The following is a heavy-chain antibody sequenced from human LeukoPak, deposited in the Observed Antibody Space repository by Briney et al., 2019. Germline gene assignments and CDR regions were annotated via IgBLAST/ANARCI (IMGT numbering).Heavy chain of an antibody. J-gene: IGHJ6*04. CDR2: IIPNFGTT. V-gene: IGHV1-69*01. Sequence: SVKVSCKASGCTFSSYAINWVRQAPGQGLEWMGGIIPNFGTTNYAQKFQGRGPITAAQSTSTAYMEMSSMKSEDTAVYYCAVDRIAAAGRGYYYYYGMDVWGKGTTVTVSS. CDR1: GCTFSSYA. D-gene: IGHD6-13*01. CDR3: AVDRIAAAGRGYYYYYGMDV.